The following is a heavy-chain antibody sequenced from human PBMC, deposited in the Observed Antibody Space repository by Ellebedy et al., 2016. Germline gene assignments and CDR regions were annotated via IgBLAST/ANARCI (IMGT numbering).Heavy chain of an antibody. CDR2: ISSGSTTI. V-gene: IGHV3-48*04. CDR1: GFTFSSYN. J-gene: IGHJ6*03. CDR3: ARSGYCSSTSCRHYYYYMDV. D-gene: IGHD2-2*01. Sequence: GESLKISCAASGFTFSSYNMNWVRQAPGKGLEWVSYISSGSTTIYYADSVKGRFTISRDNAKNSLYLQMNSLRAEDTAVYYCARSGYCSSTSCRHYYYYMDVWGKGTTVTVSS.